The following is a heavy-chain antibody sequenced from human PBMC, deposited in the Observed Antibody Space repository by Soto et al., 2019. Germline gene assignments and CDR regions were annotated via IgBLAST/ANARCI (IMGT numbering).Heavy chain of an antibody. CDR2: ISSSSSTI. V-gene: IGHV3-48*01. J-gene: IGHJ4*02. CDR3: ARDWASYILFVPAPNAFDY. D-gene: IGHD2-2*01. CDR1: GFTLSNYG. Sequence: GGSLRLSCAASGFTLSNYGMTWFRQAPGKGLEWVAYISSSSSTIYYADSVKGRFTISRDNAKNSLYLQMNSLRAEDTAVYYCARDWASYILFVPAPNAFDYWGQQNLVTVAS.